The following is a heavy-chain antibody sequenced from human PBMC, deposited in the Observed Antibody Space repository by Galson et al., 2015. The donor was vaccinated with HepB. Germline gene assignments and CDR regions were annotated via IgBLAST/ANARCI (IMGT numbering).Heavy chain of an antibody. D-gene: IGHD2-15*01. CDR2: INQDGSSK. Sequence: SLRLSCAASGFTFSSYWMNWVRQAPGKGLEWVAHINQDGSSKYYVDSVKGRFTISRDNAKDSVYLQLDSLRAEDTAVYYCASPFCTGGSCYPLWYWGQGTLVTVSS. CDR1: GFTFSSYW. J-gene: IGHJ4*02. CDR3: ASPFCTGGSCYPLWY. V-gene: IGHV3-7*03.